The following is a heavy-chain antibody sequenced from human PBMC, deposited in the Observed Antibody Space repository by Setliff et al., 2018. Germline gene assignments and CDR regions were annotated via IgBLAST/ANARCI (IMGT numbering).Heavy chain of an antibody. V-gene: IGHV5-51*01. D-gene: IGHD1-7*01. CDR1: GYSFSNFW. Sequence: GESLKISCKGSGYSFSNFWIGWVRQMPGKGLEWMGIIYPGDSHTRYSPSFQGQVTMSADKSISTAYLQWSSLKASDTAMYYCARHGLELRPYYNWFDPWGQGTLVTVSS. J-gene: IGHJ5*02. CDR3: ARHGLELRPYYNWFDP. CDR2: IYPGDSHT.